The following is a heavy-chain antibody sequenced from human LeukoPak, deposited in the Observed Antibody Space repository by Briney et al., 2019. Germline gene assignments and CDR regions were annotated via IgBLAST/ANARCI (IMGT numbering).Heavy chain of an antibody. Sequence: GGSLRLSCAASGFTVSSYYMSWVRQAPGQGLEWVSVIYSGGSIYYADSVKGRFTISRDNSKNSLYLQMNSLRAEDTAVYYWARDRFPAGFGDYDYGMDVWGKGPTVTVS. CDR1: GFTVSSYY. V-gene: IGHV3-66*01. J-gene: IGHJ6*04. D-gene: IGHD3-10*01. CDR2: IYSGGSI. CDR3: ARDRFPAGFGDYDYGMDV.